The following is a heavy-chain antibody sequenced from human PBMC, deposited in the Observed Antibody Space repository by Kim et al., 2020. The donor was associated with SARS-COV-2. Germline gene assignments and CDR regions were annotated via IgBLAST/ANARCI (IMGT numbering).Heavy chain of an antibody. V-gene: IGHV4-34*01. CDR3: ARGGGGVDIVVVPAAMSPMGWFDP. CDR2: INHSGST. D-gene: IGHD2-2*03. Sequence: SETLSLTCAVYGGSFSGYYWSWIRQPPGKGLEWIGEINHSGSTNYNPSLKSRVTISVDTSKNQFSLKLSSVTAADTAVYYCARGGGGVDIVVVPAAMSPMGWFDPWGQGTLVTVSS. J-gene: IGHJ5*02. CDR1: GGSFSGYY.